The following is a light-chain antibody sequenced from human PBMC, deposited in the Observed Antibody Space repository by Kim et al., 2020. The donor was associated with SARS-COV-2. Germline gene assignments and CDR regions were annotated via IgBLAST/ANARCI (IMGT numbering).Light chain of an antibody. J-gene: IGKJ4*01. V-gene: IGKV3-20*01. CDR3: QQYGSSYIT. CDR2: GAY. CDR1: QVVSCAS. Sequence: SPRESATLSSTASQVVSCASLSCCKQKPRPAPRLLSSGAYTRATGIPDRFSGGGSVRDFTLTISRVGPQEFVVFFCQQYGSSYITFGGRTKVGIK.